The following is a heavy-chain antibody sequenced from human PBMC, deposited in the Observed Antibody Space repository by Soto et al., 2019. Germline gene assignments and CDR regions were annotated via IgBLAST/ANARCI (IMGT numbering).Heavy chain of an antibody. CDR3: VRDGYCSSTSCPGNWFDP. CDR2: ISSNGYST. CDR1: GFTFSSYA. Sequence: PGGSLRLSCSASGFTFSSYAMHWVRQAPGKGLEYVSGISSNGYSTYYTDSVKDRFTISRDNSENTLYCQMSRLRSEDTAVYYCVRDGYCSSTSCPGNWFDPWGQGTLVTVSS. V-gene: IGHV3-64D*06. J-gene: IGHJ5*02. D-gene: IGHD2-2*03.